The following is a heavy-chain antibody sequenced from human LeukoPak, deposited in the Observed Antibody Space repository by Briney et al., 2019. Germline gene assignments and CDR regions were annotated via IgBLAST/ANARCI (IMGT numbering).Heavy chain of an antibody. Sequence: PPETLSLTCAVSGYSISSGDYWGWIRQPPGKGLEWIGSVYYSGSTHYNPSLKSRVTISVDTSRNQFSLRLSSVTAADTAVYYCARTSTVTSPSTGYFDYWAQGTLATVSS. V-gene: IGHV4-38-2*01. CDR3: ARTSTVTSPSTGYFDY. J-gene: IGHJ4*02. CDR2: VYYSGST. CDR1: GYSISSGDY. D-gene: IGHD4-17*01.